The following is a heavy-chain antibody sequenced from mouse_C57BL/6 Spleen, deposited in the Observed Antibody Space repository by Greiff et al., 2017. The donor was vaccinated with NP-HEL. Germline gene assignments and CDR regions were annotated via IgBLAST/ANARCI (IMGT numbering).Heavy chain of an antibody. J-gene: IGHJ1*03. CDR3: ARGEDYYDV. V-gene: IGHV1-55*01. Sequence: QVQLQQPGAELVKPGASVKMSCKASGYTFTSYWITWVKQRPGQGLEWIGDIYPGSGSTNYTEKFKSQATLTVDTSSSTAYMQLSSLTSEDSAVYYCARGEDYYDVWGTGTTVTVSS. CDR1: GYTFTSYW. CDR2: IYPGSGST.